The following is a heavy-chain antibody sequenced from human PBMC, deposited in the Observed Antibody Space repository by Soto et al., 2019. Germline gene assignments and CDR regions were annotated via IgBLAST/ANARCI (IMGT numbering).Heavy chain of an antibody. CDR1: GGTFSSYA. Sequence: QVQLVQSGAEVKKPGSSVKVSCKASGGTFSSYAISWVRQAPGQGLEWMGGIIPIFGTANYAQKFQGRVTITADKSTSTAYMELSSLRSEDTAVYYCARDGLAYCGGDCYSAFDIWGQGTMVPVSS. J-gene: IGHJ3*02. V-gene: IGHV1-69*06. CDR3: ARDGLAYCGGDCYSAFDI. CDR2: IIPIFGTA. D-gene: IGHD2-21*02.